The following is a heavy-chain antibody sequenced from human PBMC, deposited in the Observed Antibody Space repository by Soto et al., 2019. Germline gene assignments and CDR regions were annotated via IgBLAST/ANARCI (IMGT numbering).Heavy chain of an antibody. CDR1: GYTFTGYY. CDR2: INPNSGGT. CDR3: ARDRHCSSTSCPPYYYYYGMDV. D-gene: IGHD2-2*01. V-gene: IGHV1-2*04. J-gene: IGHJ6*02. Sequence: GASVKVSCKASGYTFTGYYMHWVRQAPGQGLEWMGWINPNSGGTNYAQKFQGWVTMTRDTSISTAYMELSRLRSDDTAVYYCARDRHCSSTSCPPYYYYYGMDVWGQGTTVTVSS.